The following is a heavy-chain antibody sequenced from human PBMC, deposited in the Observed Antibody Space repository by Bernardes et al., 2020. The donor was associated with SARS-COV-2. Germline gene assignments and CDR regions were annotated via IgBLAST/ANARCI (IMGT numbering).Heavy chain of an antibody. CDR3: ARDSRRFGALSYSDYYYGMDV. J-gene: IGHJ6*02. CDR2: ITWNSANI. D-gene: IGHD3-10*01. V-gene: IGHV3-9*01. CDR1: GFTFDDYA. Sequence: SLRPPFAASGFTFDDYAMHWVPQAPGKGLEWVSRITWNSANIGQADPVKGRFTISRDNPKNSLYLQMHSLRAEDTALYSCARDSRRFGALSYSDYYYGMDVWGQGTTVTVSS.